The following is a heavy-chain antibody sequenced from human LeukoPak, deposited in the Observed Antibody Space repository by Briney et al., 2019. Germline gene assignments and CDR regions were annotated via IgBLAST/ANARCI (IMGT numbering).Heavy chain of an antibody. V-gene: IGHV5-51*01. CDR2: IYPGDSDT. D-gene: IGHD2-2*01. J-gene: IGHJ6*02. Sequence: GESLKISCKGSGYSFTSYWIGWVRQMPGKGLEWMGIIYPGDSDTRYSPSFQGQVTISADKSISTAYLQWSSLTASDTAMYYCARLPYCSSTSCYDSYYYGMDVWGQGTTVTVSS. CDR3: ARLPYCSSTSCYDSYYYGMDV. CDR1: GYSFTSYW.